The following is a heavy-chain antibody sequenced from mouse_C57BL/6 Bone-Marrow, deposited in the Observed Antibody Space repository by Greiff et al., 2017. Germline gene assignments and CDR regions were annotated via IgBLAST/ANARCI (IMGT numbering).Heavy chain of an antibody. CDR2: IYPGSGST. J-gene: IGHJ2*01. D-gene: IGHD1-1*01. Sequence: VQLQQPGAELVKPGASVKMSCKASGYTFTSYWITWVKQRPGQGLEWIGDIYPGSGSTNYNEKFKSKATLTVDPSSSTAYMQLSSLTSEDSAVYYCAREEKIYYYGSSSDFDYWGQGTTLTVSS. V-gene: IGHV1-55*01. CDR3: AREEKIYYYGSSSDFDY. CDR1: GYTFTSYW.